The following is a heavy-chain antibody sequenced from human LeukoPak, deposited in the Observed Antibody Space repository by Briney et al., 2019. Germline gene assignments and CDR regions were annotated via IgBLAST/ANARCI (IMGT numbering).Heavy chain of an antibody. CDR1: GYTFTGYY. CDR2: INPNSGGT. J-gene: IGHJ3*02. CDR3: ARAGVWDYSDSSGYHNGAFDI. Sequence: RVASVKVSCKASGYTFTGYYMHWVRQAPGQGLEWMGRINPNSGGTNYVQKFQGRVTMTRDTSISTAYMELSRLRSDDTAVYYCARAGVWDYSDSSGYHNGAFDIWGQGTMVTVSS. D-gene: IGHD3-22*01. V-gene: IGHV1-2*02.